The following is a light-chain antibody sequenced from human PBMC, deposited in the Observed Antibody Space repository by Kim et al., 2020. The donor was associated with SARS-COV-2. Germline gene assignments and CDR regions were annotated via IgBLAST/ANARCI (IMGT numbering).Light chain of an antibody. CDR1: NIGSKS. CDR3: QVWDSSSDHPSWV. CDR2: YDS. J-gene: IGLJ3*02. V-gene: IGLV3-21*04. Sequence: VSVAPGKTARITCGGNNIGSKSVHWYQQKPGQAPVLVIYYDSDRPSGIPERFSGSNSGNTATLTISRVEAGDEAYYYCQVWDSSSDHPSWVFGGGTQLTVL.